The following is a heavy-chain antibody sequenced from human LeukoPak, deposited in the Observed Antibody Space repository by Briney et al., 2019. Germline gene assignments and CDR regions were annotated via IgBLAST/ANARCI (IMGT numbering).Heavy chain of an antibody. J-gene: IGHJ2*01. CDR3: ARQYSDILTGYHRGELYWYFDL. CDR2: VYSSGST. Sequence: KPSETLSLTCTVSGGSISSSSYYWGWIRQPPGKGLEWIGRVYSSGSTNYNPSLKSRVSISVDTSKNQFSLRLSSVTAADTAVYYCARQYSDILTGYHRGELYWYFDLWGRGTLVTVSS. CDR1: GGSISSSSYY. D-gene: IGHD3-9*01. V-gene: IGHV4-39*01.